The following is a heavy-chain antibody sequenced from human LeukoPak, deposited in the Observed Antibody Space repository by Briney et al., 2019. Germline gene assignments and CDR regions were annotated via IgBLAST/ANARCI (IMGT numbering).Heavy chain of an antibody. Sequence: EASETLSLTCTVSGGSISSSSYYWGWIRQPPGKGLEWIGSSYYSGSTYYNPSLKSRVTISVDTANNQFSLKLRSVTAADTAVYYCASILDSSGYYYGHFDYWGQGILVTVSS. J-gene: IGHJ4*02. D-gene: IGHD3-22*01. V-gene: IGHV4-39*01. CDR1: GGSISSSSYY. CDR2: SYYSGST. CDR3: ASILDSSGYYYGHFDY.